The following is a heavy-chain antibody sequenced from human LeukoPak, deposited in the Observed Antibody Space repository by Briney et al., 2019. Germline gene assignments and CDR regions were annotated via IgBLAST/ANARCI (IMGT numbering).Heavy chain of an antibody. Sequence: SETLSLTCTVSGYSISSGYYWGWIRQPPGKGLEWIGSIYHSGSTYYNSSLKSRVTISVDTSKNQFSLKLSSVTAADTAVYYCANLDLRGADYWGQGTLVTVSS. D-gene: IGHD3-10*01. CDR2: IYHSGST. J-gene: IGHJ4*02. CDR1: GYSISSGYY. CDR3: ANLDLRGADY. V-gene: IGHV4-38-2*02.